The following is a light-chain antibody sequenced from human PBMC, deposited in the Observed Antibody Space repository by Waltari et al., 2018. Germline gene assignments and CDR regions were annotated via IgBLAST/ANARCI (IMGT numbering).Light chain of an antibody. Sequence: ENVLTQSPGTLSLSPGERATLSCRASQTVSNNYLAWYQQKPGQAPRLLIFTASKRASGIPDRFSGSGSGTDFTLTISRLEPEDFAVYYCQQYGGSPGTFGQGTKVEV. CDR2: TAS. CDR3: QQYGGSPGT. V-gene: IGKV3-20*01. CDR1: QTVSNNY. J-gene: IGKJ1*01.